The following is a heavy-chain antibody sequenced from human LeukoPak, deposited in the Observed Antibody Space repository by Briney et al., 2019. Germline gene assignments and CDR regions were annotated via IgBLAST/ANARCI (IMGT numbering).Heavy chain of an antibody. Sequence: GGSLRLSCAASGFTFSSYDMHRVRQATGKGLEWVSAIGTAGDTYYPGSVKGRFTISRDNAKNSLYLQMDSLRVEDTAIYYCASLKEKSWGQGTLVTVSS. CDR2: IGTAGDT. CDR1: GFTFSSYD. CDR3: ASLKEKS. J-gene: IGHJ5*02. V-gene: IGHV3-13*01.